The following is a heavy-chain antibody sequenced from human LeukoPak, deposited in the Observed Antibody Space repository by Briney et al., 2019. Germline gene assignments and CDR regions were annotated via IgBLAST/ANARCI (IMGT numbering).Heavy chain of an antibody. J-gene: IGHJ4*02. D-gene: IGHD3-16*01. V-gene: IGHV1-8*02. CDR3: ARGVSIRRYAWAF. CDR1: GGTFSSYA. CDR2: VNPKSGST. Sequence: ASVKVSCKASGGTFSSYAISWVRQAPGQGLEWVGWVNPKSGSTAYAPKFQGRVTMTSSTSISTVYMELSSLRPEDSAVYYCARGVSIRRYAWAFWGQGSLVTVSS.